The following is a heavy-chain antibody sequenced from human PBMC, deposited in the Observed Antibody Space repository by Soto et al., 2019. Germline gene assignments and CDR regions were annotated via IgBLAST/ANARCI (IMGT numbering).Heavy chain of an antibody. CDR1: GFIFSGSA. CDR3: SRGGSPYYYDY. Sequence: EVQLVESGGGLVQPGGSLKLSCAASGFIFSGSAVHWVRQASGQGLAWVGRILSKAGNYATAYPASMKGRFTISRDDSENTAFLQMNSLKTQDTAVYYCSRGGSPYYYDYWGQGALVAVSS. V-gene: IGHV3-73*01. CDR2: ILSKAGNYAT. J-gene: IGHJ4*02.